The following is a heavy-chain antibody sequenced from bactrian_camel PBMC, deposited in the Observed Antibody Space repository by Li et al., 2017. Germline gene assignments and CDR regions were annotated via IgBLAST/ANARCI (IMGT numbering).Heavy chain of an antibody. D-gene: IGHD6*01. CDR1: GFTFSSAY. Sequence: VQLVESGGGLVQPGGTLRLSCEASGFTFSSAYMSWVRQAPGKGLEWVSSIYSDGSNAHYADSVKGRFTISRDNAKNTLYLQLNSLKTEDTAMYYCTKFSGVDGSWFPDRIGQGTQVTVS. V-gene: IGHV3-2*01. J-gene: IGHJ4*01. CDR2: IYSDGSNA.